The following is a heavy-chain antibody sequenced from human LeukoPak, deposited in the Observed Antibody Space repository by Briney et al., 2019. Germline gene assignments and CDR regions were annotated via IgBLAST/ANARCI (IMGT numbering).Heavy chain of an antibody. V-gene: IGHV4-39*01. Sequence: ASETLSLTCTVSGGSISSSSHYWGWIRQPPGKGLEWIGSIYYSGSTYYNPSLKSRVTISVDTSKNQFSLKLSSVTAADTAVYYCARPGYCSSTSCYRGGAFDIWGQGTMVTVSS. CDR3: ARPGYCSSTSCYRGGAFDI. D-gene: IGHD2-2*01. CDR2: IYYSGST. J-gene: IGHJ3*02. CDR1: GGSISSSSHY.